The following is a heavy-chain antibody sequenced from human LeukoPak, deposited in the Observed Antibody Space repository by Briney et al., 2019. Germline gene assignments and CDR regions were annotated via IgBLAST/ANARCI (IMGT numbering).Heavy chain of an antibody. J-gene: IGHJ4*02. D-gene: IGHD6-13*01. CDR3: AKSAQYSSAWSTGSFDY. CDR2: INPNSGDT. V-gene: IGHV1-2*02. Sequence: ASVKVSCKASGYTFSDYYMHWVRQAPGQGLEWMGWINPNSGDTHYAQMFQGRVTMTRDTSINAAYMELRRVRSDDTAVYYCAKSAQYSSAWSTGSFDYWGQGTLVTVSS. CDR1: GYTFSDYY.